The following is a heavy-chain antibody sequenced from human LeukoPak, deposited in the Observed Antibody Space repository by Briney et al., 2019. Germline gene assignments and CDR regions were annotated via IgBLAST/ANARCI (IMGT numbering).Heavy chain of an antibody. CDR1: GYTVTSYY. V-gene: IGHV1-46*01. CDR2: LNPSGGSS. CDR3: ARGGSYYYDSSGYYSFDY. Sequence: ASVKVSCKASGYTVTSYYMHWVRQAPGQGLEWMGILNPSGGSSSYAQKFQGRVTITADESTSTAYMELSSLRSEDTAVYYCARGGSYYYDSSGYYSFDYWGQGTLVTVSS. J-gene: IGHJ4*02. D-gene: IGHD3-22*01.